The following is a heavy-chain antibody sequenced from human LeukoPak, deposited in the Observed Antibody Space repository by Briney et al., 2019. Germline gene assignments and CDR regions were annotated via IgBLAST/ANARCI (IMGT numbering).Heavy chain of an antibody. V-gene: IGHV3-21*01. CDR3: ARDRWFDY. CDR1: GVSFSSFS. J-gene: IGHJ4*02. Sequence: GGSLRLSCAASGVSFSSFSMNWVRQAPGKGLEWVSSISSSSSYIYYADSVKGRFTISRDNAKNSLYLQMNSLRAEDTAVYYCARDRWFDYWGQGTLVTVSS. D-gene: IGHD2-15*01. CDR2: ISSSSSYI.